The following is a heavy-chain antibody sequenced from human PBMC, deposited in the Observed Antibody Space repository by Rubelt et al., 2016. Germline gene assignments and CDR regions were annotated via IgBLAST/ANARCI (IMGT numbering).Heavy chain of an antibody. CDR3: ASLSSSSHDAFDI. Sequence: EVQLVQSGAEVKKPGESLKISCKGSGYSFTSYWIGWVRQMPGKGLEWMGIIYPGYSDTRYGPSFQGQVTISADKSISTAYLQWSSLKASDTAMYYCASLSSSSHDAFDIWGQGTMVTVSS. D-gene: IGHD6-6*01. J-gene: IGHJ3*02. V-gene: IGHV5-51*01. CDR1: GYSFTSYW. CDR2: IYPGYSDT.